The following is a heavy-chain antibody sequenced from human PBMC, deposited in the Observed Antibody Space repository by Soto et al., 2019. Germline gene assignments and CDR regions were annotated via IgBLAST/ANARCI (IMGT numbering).Heavy chain of an antibody. CDR1: GGSFSGYY. V-gene: IGHV4-34*01. J-gene: IGHJ4*02. D-gene: IGHD3-3*01. CDR3: ARGETIFGVVIRFPGQAPFDY. CDR2: INHSGST. Sequence: SETLSLTCAVYGGSFSGYYWSWIRQPPGKGLEWIGEINHSGSTNYNPSLKSRVTISVDTSKNQFSLKLSSVTAADTAVYYCARGETIFGVVIRFPGQAPFDYWGQGTLVTVSS.